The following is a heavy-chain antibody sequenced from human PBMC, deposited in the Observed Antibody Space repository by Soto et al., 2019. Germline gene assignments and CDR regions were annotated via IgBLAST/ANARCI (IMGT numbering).Heavy chain of an antibody. J-gene: IGHJ5*02. Sequence: SETLSLTCAVSGGSFSGYYWSWIRQPPGKGLEWIGEINHSGSTNYNPSLKSRVTISVDTSKNQFSLKLSSVTAADTAVYYCARSIDPWGQGTLVTVSS. V-gene: IGHV4-34*09. CDR3: ARSIDP. CDR2: INHSGST. CDR1: GGSFSGYY.